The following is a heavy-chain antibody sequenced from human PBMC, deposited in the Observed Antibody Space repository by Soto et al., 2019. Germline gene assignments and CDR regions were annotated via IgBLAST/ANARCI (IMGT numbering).Heavy chain of an antibody. Sequence: GGSLRLSCSVSGFTFSSYAMHWVRQAPGKGLEYVSSISSNGGSTYYPDSVKGRFTISRDNSKNTLYLQMSSLRVEGTAVYYCVKDRWVDYWGQGTLVTAPQ. V-gene: IGHV3-64D*06. J-gene: IGHJ4*02. CDR3: VKDRWVDY. CDR2: ISSNGGST. CDR1: GFTFSSYA. D-gene: IGHD6-13*01.